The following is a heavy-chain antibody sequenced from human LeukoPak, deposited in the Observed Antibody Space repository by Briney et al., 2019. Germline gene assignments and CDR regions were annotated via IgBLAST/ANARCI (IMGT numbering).Heavy chain of an antibody. CDR2: IRYDGSNK. CDR1: GFTFSSYG. V-gene: IGHV3-30*02. CDR3: AKDHGHDSGGNQGGWAFDI. Sequence: GGSLRLSCAASGFTFSSYGMHWVRQAPGKGLEWVAFIRYDGSNKYYADSVKGRFTISRDNSKNTLYLQMNSLRAEDTAVYYCAKDHGHDSGGNQGGWAFDIWGQGTMVTVSS. J-gene: IGHJ3*02. D-gene: IGHD4-23*01.